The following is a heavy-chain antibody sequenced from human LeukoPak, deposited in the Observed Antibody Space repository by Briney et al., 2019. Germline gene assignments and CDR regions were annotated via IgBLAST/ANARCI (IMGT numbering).Heavy chain of an antibody. CDR1: GGSISSHY. D-gene: IGHD6-13*01. V-gene: IGHV4-59*11. J-gene: IGHJ5*02. Sequence: SDTLSLTCTVSGGSISSHYWSWLRHPPGKGLEGIGYIYYSGSTNYNPSLKSRVTISVDTSKNQFSLKLSSVTAADTAVYYCARVLGSSWYWFDPWGQGTLVTVSS. CDR3: ARVLGSSWYWFDP. CDR2: IYYSGST.